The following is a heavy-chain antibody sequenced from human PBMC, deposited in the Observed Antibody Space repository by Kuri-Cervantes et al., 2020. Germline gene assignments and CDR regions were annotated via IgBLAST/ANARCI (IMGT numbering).Heavy chain of an antibody. Sequence: GGSLRLSCKASGYTFTSYDINWVRQATGQGLEWMGWMNPNSGNTGYAQKFQGRVTMTRNTSISTAYMELSSLRSEDTAVYYCARPMYRRSSSWYVGLDYWGQGTLVTVSS. CDR2: MNPNSGNT. J-gene: IGHJ4*02. V-gene: IGHV1-8*01. D-gene: IGHD6-13*01. CDR1: GYTFTSYD. CDR3: ARPMYRRSSSWYVGLDY.